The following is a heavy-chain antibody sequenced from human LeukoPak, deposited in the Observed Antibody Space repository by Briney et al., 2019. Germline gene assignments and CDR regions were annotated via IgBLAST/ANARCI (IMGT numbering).Heavy chain of an antibody. CDR3: ARDESELLTLASDYFDY. J-gene: IGHJ4*02. Sequence: PPGGSLRLSCAASGFTFSSYSMNWVRQAPGKGLEWVSYISSSSSTIYYADSVKGRFTISRDNAKNSLYLQMNSLRAEDTAVYYCARDESELLTLASDYFDYWGQGTLVTVSS. V-gene: IGHV3-48*01. CDR1: GFTFSSYS. D-gene: IGHD1-26*01. CDR2: ISSSSSTI.